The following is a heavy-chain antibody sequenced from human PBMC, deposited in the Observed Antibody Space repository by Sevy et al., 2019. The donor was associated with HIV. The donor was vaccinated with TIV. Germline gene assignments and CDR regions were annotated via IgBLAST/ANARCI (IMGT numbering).Heavy chain of an antibody. V-gene: IGHV3-7*01. CDR1: GFTFSSYW. D-gene: IGHD2-2*01. CDR3: ARESVYRSSTSCSGYGMDV. CDR2: IKQDGSEK. J-gene: IGHJ6*02. Sequence: GGSLRLSCAASGFTFSSYWMSWVRQAPGKGLEWVANIKQDGSEKYYVDSVKGRFTISRDNAKNSLYLQMNSLRAEDTAVYYCARESVYRSSTSCSGYGMDVWGQGTTVTVSS.